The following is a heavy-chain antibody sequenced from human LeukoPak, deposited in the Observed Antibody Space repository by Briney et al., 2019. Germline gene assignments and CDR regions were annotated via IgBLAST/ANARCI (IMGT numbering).Heavy chain of an antibody. Sequence: GGSLRLSCAASGFTFSSYSMNWVRQAPGKGLEWVGRIKSKTDGETTDYAAPVKGRFTVSRDDSKTTLYLQMNSLQTEDTAVYYCTTSFLAVAGYYFDYWGQGTLVTVSS. CDR3: TTSFLAVAGYYFDY. CDR1: GFTFSSYS. J-gene: IGHJ4*02. V-gene: IGHV3-15*07. CDR2: IKSKTDGETT. D-gene: IGHD6-19*01.